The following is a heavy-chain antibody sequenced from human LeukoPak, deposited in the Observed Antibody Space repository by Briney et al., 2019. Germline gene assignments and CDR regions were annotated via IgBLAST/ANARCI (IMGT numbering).Heavy chain of an antibody. Sequence: QSGGSLRLSCAVSGFTFSSYAMSWVRQAPGRGLEWVSAISDSGDSTYYADSVKGRFTVSRDNSKNTLYLQMNSLRAEDTAVYYCAKKMTITGWLYYFDYWGQGTLVTVSS. J-gene: IGHJ4*02. CDR3: AKKMTITGWLYYFDY. CDR2: ISDSGDST. CDR1: GFTFSSYA. D-gene: IGHD5-24*01. V-gene: IGHV3-23*01.